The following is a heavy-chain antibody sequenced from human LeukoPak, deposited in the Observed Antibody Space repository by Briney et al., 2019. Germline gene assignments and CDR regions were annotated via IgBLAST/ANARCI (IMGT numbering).Heavy chain of an antibody. CDR1: GFTFSTYG. D-gene: IGHD3-16*01. Sequence: PGGSLRLSWAASGFTFSTYGMHWVRQAPGKGLEWVAVISYDGSNKYYADSVKGRFTISRDNSKNTLYLQMDSLRAEDTAVYYCAQIRQIGGDLDYWGQGTLVTVSS. V-gene: IGHV3-30*03. CDR2: ISYDGSNK. CDR3: AQIRQIGGDLDY. J-gene: IGHJ4*02.